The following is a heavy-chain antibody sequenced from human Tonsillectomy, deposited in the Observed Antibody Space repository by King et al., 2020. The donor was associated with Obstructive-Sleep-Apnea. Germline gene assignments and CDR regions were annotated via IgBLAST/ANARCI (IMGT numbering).Heavy chain of an antibody. CDR3: AGAPTVD. CDR2: INHSGST. Sequence: VQLQQWGAGLLKPSETLSLTCAVYGGSFSGYYWSWIRQSPGKGLEWIGEINHSGSTNYNPSLKSRVTISVDTSKNQVSLTLSSVTAADTAVYYCAGAPTVDWSQGTLVTVSS. CDR1: GGSFSGYY. J-gene: IGHJ4*02. V-gene: IGHV4-34*01.